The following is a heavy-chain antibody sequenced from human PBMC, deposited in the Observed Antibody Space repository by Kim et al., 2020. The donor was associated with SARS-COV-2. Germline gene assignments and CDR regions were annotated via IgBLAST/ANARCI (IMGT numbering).Heavy chain of an antibody. D-gene: IGHD3-10*01. CDR2: IYYGGRI. Sequence: SENLSLTCTVSGGSISRYYWSWIRQAPGKGLEWIGYIYYGGRINYHPSLKGRVTLSIDMSKNQVSLKMTSVTAADTAFYYCSTLLVITSHNPFDYWGQG. J-gene: IGHJ4*02. V-gene: IGHV4-59*01. CDR1: GGSISRYY. CDR3: STLLVITSHNPFDY.